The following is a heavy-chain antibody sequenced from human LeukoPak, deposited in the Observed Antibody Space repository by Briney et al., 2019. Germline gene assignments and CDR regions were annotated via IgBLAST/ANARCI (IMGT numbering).Heavy chain of an antibody. CDR2: TYYRSRWYN. CDR3: ARVTEKQYLPFDS. CDR1: GDSVSSNSAA. Sequence: SQTLSLTCAISGDSVSSNSAAWNWIRQSPSRCLEWLGRTYYRSRWYNEYALSVKSRITINPGTSKNQFSLQLNSVTPEDTAVYYCARVTEKQYLPFDSWGQGTLVTVSS. D-gene: IGHD6-19*01. V-gene: IGHV6-1*01. J-gene: IGHJ4*02.